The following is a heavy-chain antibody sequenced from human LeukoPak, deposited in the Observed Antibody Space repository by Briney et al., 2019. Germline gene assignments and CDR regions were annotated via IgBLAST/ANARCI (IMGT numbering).Heavy chain of an antibody. CDR3: ARDLKGSLDFDY. D-gene: IGHD1-26*01. V-gene: IGHV3-30*04. CDR1: GFSFSTYA. Sequence: GGSLRLSCAASGFSFSTYAMHWVRRAPGKGLEWVALISYDGRNRYYADSMKGRFTISRDNSKNTLYLQISGLRTEDTALYYCARDLKGSLDFDYWGQGTLVTVSS. CDR2: ISYDGRNR. J-gene: IGHJ4*02.